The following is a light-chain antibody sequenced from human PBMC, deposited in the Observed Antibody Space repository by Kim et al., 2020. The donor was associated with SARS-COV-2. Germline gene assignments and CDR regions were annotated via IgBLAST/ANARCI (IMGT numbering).Light chain of an antibody. CDR2: GAS. CDR1: QRMGDN. V-gene: IGKV3-15*01. Sequence: SVAQGERATLSCRARQRMGDNLAWYHQKVGQAPRVLIYGASTRATGVPARFSGTGSETEFSLTISSLQSEDLGVYYCQQYDNGWTFGQGTKVDIK. J-gene: IGKJ1*01. CDR3: QQYDNGWT.